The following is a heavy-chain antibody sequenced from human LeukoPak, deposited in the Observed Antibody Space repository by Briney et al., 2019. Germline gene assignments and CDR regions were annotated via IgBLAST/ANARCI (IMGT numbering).Heavy chain of an antibody. CDR1: GFTVSSNY. CDR2: IYSGGST. CDR3: ATSDLLLWFGELFPGAFDI. D-gene: IGHD3-10*01. J-gene: IGHJ3*02. Sequence: PGGSLRLSCAASGFTVSSNYMSWVRQAPGKGLEWVSVIYSGGSTYYADSVKGRSTISRDSSKNTLYLQMNSLRAEDTAVYYCATSDLLLWFGELFPGAFDIWGQGTMVTVSS. V-gene: IGHV3-53*01.